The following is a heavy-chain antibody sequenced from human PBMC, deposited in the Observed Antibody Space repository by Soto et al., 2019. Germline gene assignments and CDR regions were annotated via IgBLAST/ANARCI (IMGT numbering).Heavy chain of an antibody. Sequence: GGSLRLSCTASGFTFGDYAMSWFRQAPGKGLEWVGVVRSRAYGGTTDYAASVRGSFTISRDDSKSIAYLQMNTLRTEDTAVYYCARYTYTSRYSYFGMDVWGHGTTVTVSS. CDR1: GFTFGDYA. V-gene: IGHV3-49*03. CDR2: VRSRAYGGTT. CDR3: ARYTYTSRYSYFGMDV. J-gene: IGHJ6*02. D-gene: IGHD6-13*01.